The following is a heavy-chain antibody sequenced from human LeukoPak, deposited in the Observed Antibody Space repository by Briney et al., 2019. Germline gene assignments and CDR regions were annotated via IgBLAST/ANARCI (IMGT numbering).Heavy chain of an antibody. D-gene: IGHD2-15*01. CDR2: IGAYNGNT. V-gene: IGHV1-18*01. Sequence: ASVKVSCKASGYTFTSYGISWVRQAPGQGLEWMGWIGAYNGNTNYAQKLQGRVTMTTDTSTSTAYMELRSLRSDDTAVYYCARTGYCSGGSCYWSASDYWGQGTLVTVSS. CDR1: GYTFTSYG. J-gene: IGHJ4*02. CDR3: ARTGYCSGGSCYWSASDY.